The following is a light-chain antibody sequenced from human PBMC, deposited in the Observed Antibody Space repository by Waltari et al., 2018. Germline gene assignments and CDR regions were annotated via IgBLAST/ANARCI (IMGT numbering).Light chain of an antibody. CDR1: SSAVGASDY. CDR2: DVT. V-gene: IGLV2-14*03. CDR3: SSQTSDGVGL. Sequence: QSALTQPASVSGSPGQSITISCTGTSSAVGASDYVSWFQQHPGTAPQVIIYDVTTRPSWVSNRFSGSKSANTASLTISGLQAEDEADYYCSSQTSDGVGLFGGGTKVTVL. J-gene: IGLJ2*01.